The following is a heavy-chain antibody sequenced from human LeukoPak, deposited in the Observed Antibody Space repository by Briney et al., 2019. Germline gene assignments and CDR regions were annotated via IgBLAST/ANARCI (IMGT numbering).Heavy chain of an antibody. CDR2: IIPIFGTA. CDR3: ARGGIAAAGNFDY. V-gene: IGHV1-69*06. J-gene: IGHJ4*02. Sequence: ASVKVSCKASGGTFSSYAISWVRQAPGQGLEWMGGIIPIFGTANYAQKFQGRVTITADKSTSTAYMGLSSLRSEDTAVYYCARGGIAAAGNFDYWGQGTLVTVSS. CDR1: GGTFSSYA. D-gene: IGHD6-13*01.